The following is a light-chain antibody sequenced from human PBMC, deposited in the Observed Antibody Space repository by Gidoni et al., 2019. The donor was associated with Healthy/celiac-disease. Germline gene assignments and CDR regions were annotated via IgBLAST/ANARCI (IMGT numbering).Light chain of an antibody. CDR2: GAS. CDR1: QSVSSSY. CDR3: QQYGSSPRT. V-gene: IGKV3-20*01. Sequence: EIVLTQSPGTLSLSPGESATLSCRASQSVSSSYLAWYQQKPGQAPRLLIYGASSRATGLPDRFSGSGSGTDFTLTISRLEPEDFAVYYCQQYGSSPRTFGQGTKLEIK. J-gene: IGKJ2*01.